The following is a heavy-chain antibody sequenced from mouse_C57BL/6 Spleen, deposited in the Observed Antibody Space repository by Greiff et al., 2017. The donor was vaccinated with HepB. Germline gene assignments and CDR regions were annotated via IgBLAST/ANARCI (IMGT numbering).Heavy chain of an antibody. D-gene: IGHD2-2*01. CDR2: ISYDGRN. V-gene: IGHV3-6*01. J-gene: IGHJ2*01. CDR1: GYSITSGYY. CDR3: ARAIDVYAPPDY. Sequence: VQLKESGPGLVKPSQSLSLTCSVPGYSITSGYYWNWIRQFPGNKLEWMGYISYDGRNNYNPSPKNRISITRDTSKNQFFLKLNSVNTEDTANYYGARAIDVYAPPDYWAQGTTLTVSS.